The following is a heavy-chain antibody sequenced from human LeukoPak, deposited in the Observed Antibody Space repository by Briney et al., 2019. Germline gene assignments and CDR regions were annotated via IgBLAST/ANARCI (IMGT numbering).Heavy chain of an antibody. D-gene: IGHD3-22*01. CDR1: GFTFSSYS. Sequence: GGSLRLSCAASGFTFSSYSMNWVRQAPGKGLEWVSVIWYDGSNKYYGDSVKGRFTISRDNSKNTLFLQMSSLRAEDTAVYYCATDPSSHYYDSSGYYDYWGQGTLVTVSS. CDR2: IWYDGSNK. V-gene: IGHV3-33*08. J-gene: IGHJ4*02. CDR3: ATDPSSHYYDSSGYYDY.